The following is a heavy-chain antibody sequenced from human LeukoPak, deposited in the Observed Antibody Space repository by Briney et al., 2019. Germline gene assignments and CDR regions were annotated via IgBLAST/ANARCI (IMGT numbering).Heavy chain of an antibody. CDR2: IYTIGST. D-gene: IGHD3-10*01. V-gene: IGHV4-4*07. CDR1: GGSIRSYY. CDR3: AREGITMVRGVIISPAPFDY. J-gene: IGHJ4*02. Sequence: SETLSLTCTVSGGSIRSYYWSWIRQPAGKGLEWIGRIYTIGSTNYNPSLKSRVTMSVDTSKNQFSLKLSSVTAADTAVYYCAREGITMVRGVIISPAPFDYWGQGTLVTVSS.